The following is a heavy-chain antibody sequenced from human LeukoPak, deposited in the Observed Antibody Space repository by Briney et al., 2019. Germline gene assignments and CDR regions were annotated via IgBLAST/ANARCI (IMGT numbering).Heavy chain of an antibody. CDR3: ARIPANWDPLTVDWYFDL. D-gene: IGHD7-27*01. J-gene: IGHJ2*01. V-gene: IGHV4-39*07. CDR2: IYYSGST. Sequence: SETLSLTCTVSGGSISSSSYHWGWIRQPPGKGLEWIRSIYYSGSTYYNPSLKSRVTISVDTSKNQFSLKLSSVTAADTAVYYCARIPANWDPLTVDWYFDLWGRGTLVTVSS. CDR1: GGSISSSSYH.